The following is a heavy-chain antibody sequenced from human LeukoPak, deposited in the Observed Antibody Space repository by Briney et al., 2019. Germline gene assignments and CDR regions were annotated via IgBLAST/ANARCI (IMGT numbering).Heavy chain of an antibody. J-gene: IGHJ4*02. D-gene: IGHD7-27*01. CDR1: GDSVSSKSVS. CDR2: TRYRSTWNT. Sequence: SQTLSLTCAIYGDSVSSKSVSWNWIRQSPSRGLENLGRTRYRSTWNTFYSLSVQGRISINADTSRNQVSLRLNSVTPEDTALYYCVRDFNWAFDYWGQGTLVTVSS. CDR3: VRDFNWAFDY. V-gene: IGHV6-1*01.